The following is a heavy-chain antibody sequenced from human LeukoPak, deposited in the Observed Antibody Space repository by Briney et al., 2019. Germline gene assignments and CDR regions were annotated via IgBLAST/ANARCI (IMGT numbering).Heavy chain of an antibody. CDR3: ARDLGFDI. Sequence: ASVKVSCKASGYTFTSYGISWVRQAPGQGLEWMGWISAYNGNTNYAQKFQGRVTITTDESTSTAYMELSSLRSEDTAVYYCARDLGFDIWGQGTMVTVSS. J-gene: IGHJ3*02. CDR2: ISAYNGNT. D-gene: IGHD3-16*01. CDR1: GYTFTSYG. V-gene: IGHV1-18*01.